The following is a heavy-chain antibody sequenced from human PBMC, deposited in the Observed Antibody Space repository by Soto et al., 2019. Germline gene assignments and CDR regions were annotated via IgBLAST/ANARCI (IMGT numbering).Heavy chain of an antibody. D-gene: IGHD1-26*01. V-gene: IGHV4-39*01. CDR1: GVSMSNNHDS. Sequence: SETLSLTCSVSGVSMSNNHDSWGWIRQPPGKVLEWIGSIHYIETTNYNPSLKNRVFISVDTSKKQFSLRLSSVTAADTAIYYCARQVSWWVGAFNWGQGTLVTVSS. CDR3: ARQVSWWVGAFN. CDR2: IHYIETT. J-gene: IGHJ4*02.